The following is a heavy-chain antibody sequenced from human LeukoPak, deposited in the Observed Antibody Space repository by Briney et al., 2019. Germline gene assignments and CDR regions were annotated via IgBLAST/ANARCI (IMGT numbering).Heavy chain of an antibody. V-gene: IGHV1-18*01. J-gene: IGHJ4*02. CDR1: GYTFTSYG. D-gene: IGHD6-6*01. CDR2: ISAYNGNT. CDR3: ARAPNRYSSSWHFDY. Sequence: GASVKVSCKASGYTFTSYGISWVRQAPGQGLEWMGWISAYNGNTNYAQKLQGRVTMTTDTSTSTAYMELRSLRSDDTAVYYCARAPNRYSSSWHFDYWGQGTLVTVSS.